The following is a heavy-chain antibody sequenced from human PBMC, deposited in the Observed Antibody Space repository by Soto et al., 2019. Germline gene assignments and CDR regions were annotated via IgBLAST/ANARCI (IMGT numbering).Heavy chain of an antibody. CDR1: GGTFSSYA. V-gene: IGHV1-69*13. CDR2: IIPIFGTA. J-gene: IGHJ4*02. CDR3: ALGTIFGVVMKYYFDY. Sequence: GASVKVSCEASGGTFSSYAISWVRQAPGQGLEWMGGIIPIFGTANYAQKFQGRVTITADESTSTAYMELSSLRSEDTAVYYCALGTIFGVVMKYYFDYWGQGTLVTVSS. D-gene: IGHD3-3*01.